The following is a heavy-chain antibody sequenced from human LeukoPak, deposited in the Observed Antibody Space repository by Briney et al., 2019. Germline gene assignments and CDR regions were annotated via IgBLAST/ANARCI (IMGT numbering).Heavy chain of an antibody. Sequence: ASVKVSCKASGYTFTGYYMHWVRQAPGQGLEWMGWINPNSGGTNYAQKFQGRVTMTRDTSITTAYMDLSRLRSDDTAVYYCVRGGALYYDFWDWGQGTLVTVSS. J-gene: IGHJ4*02. D-gene: IGHD3-3*01. CDR2: INPNSGGT. CDR3: VRGGALYYDFWD. CDR1: GYTFTGYY. V-gene: IGHV1-2*02.